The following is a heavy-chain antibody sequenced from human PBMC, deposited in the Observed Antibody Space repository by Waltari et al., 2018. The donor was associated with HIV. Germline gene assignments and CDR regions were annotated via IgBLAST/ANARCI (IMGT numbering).Heavy chain of an antibody. D-gene: IGHD2-8*01. Sequence: EVQLVESGGGLVQPGGSLRLSCAASGFTFSSYVMSWVRQAPGKGLEWVANIKQDGGEKYYVDSVKGRFAISRDNAQNSLYLQMNNLRAEDTAVYFCATGRTFDYWGQGTLVTVSS. CDR1: GFTFSSYV. J-gene: IGHJ4*02. V-gene: IGHV3-7*01. CDR3: ATGRTFDY. CDR2: IKQDGGEK.